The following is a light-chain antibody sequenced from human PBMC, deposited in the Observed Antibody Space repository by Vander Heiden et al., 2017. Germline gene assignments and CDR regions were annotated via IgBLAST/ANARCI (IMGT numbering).Light chain of an antibody. V-gene: IGLV1-44*01. J-gene: IGLJ3*02. CDR3: AAWDDSLNGWV. CDR1: SSNIGSNT. Sequence: QSVLTQPPSASGTPGQRVTISCAGSSSNIGSNTVNWYQQLPGTAPNLLIYSNNQRPSGVPDRFSGSKSGTSASLAISELQSEDEADYYCAAWDDSLNGWVFGGGTKLTVL. CDR2: SNN.